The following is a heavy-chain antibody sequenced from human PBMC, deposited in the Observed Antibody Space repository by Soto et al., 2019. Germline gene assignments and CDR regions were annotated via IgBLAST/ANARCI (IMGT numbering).Heavy chain of an antibody. CDR3: ARIRFWLQTGTTDY. V-gene: IGHV4-31*03. CDR1: GGSISSGGYY. Sequence: SETLSLTCTVSGGSISSGGYYWSWIRQHPGKGLEWIGYIYYSGSTYYNPSLKSRVTISVDTSKNQFSLKLSSVTAADTAVYYCARIRFWLQTGTTDYWGQGTLVTVSS. J-gene: IGHJ4*02. D-gene: IGHD1-7*01. CDR2: IYYSGST.